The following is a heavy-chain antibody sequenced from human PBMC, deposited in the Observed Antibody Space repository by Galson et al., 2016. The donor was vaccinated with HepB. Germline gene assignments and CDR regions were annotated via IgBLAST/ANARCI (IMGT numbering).Heavy chain of an antibody. V-gene: IGHV3-23*01. D-gene: IGHD4-23*01. CDR2: ITGSGGTT. J-gene: IGHJ1*01. CDR1: GFSFSSYA. CDR3: AKGGTTVLTPGKYRLGYFQL. Sequence: SLRLSCAASGFSFSSYAMSWARQAPGKGLEWVSTITGSGGTTYYADSVKGRFTISRDNSKNTLYLQMNSLRAEDTAIYYCAKGGTTVLTPGKYRLGYFQLWGQGTLVTVSS.